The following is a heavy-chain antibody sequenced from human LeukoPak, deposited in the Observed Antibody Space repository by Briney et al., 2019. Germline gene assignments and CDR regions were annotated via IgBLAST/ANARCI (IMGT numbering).Heavy chain of an antibody. CDR2: IYTSGST. CDR3: ARDYYDSSGYSAEWFDP. Sequence: PSETLSLTCTVSGGSISTYYWSWIRQPAGKGLEWIGRIYTSGSTNYNPSLKSRVTVSVDTSKNLFFLKLSSVTAADTAVYYCARDYYDSSGYSAEWFDPWGQGTLVTVPS. CDR1: GGSISTYY. J-gene: IGHJ5*02. D-gene: IGHD3-22*01. V-gene: IGHV4-4*07.